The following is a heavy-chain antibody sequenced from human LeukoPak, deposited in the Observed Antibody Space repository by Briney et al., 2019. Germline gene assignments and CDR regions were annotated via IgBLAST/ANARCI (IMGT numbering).Heavy chain of an antibody. CDR1: GFTFSSYA. D-gene: IGHD3-10*01. J-gene: IGHJ4*02. CDR2: ISGSGGST. CDR3: ASTFYGSGIYYFGH. Sequence: GGSLRLSCAASGFTFSSYAMSWVRQAPGKGLEWVSAISGSGGSTYYADSVKGRFTISRDNSKYTLYLQMNSLRAEDTAVYYCASTFYGSGIYYFGHWGQGTLVTVSS. V-gene: IGHV3-23*01.